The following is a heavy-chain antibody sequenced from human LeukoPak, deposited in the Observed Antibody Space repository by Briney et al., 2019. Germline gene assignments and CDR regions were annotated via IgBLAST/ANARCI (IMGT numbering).Heavy chain of an antibody. J-gene: IGHJ4*02. D-gene: IGHD5-12*01. V-gene: IGHV1-18*01. CDR1: GYTFTSYG. Sequence: GASVKVSCTASGYTFTSYGISWVRQAPGQGLEWMGWISAYNGNTNYAQKLQGRVTMTTDTSTSTAYMELRSLRSDDTAVYYCARDPSIVATTGRIDYWGQGTLVTVSS. CDR3: ARDPSIVATTGRIDY. CDR2: ISAYNGNT.